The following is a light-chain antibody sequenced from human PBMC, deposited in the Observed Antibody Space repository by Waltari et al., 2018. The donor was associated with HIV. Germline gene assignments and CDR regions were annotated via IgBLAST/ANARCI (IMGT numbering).Light chain of an antibody. J-gene: IGKJ3*01. CDR2: AAS. Sequence: QLTQSPYFLSASVADRVTITCRASQDINRYLAWYQQEPGKAPNLLISAASTLLSGVPSRFSGSGSGTEFTLTISSLQPEDFATYYCQQLYRYPLTFGPGTTVDI. CDR1: QDINRY. V-gene: IGKV1-9*01. CDR3: QQLYRYPLT.